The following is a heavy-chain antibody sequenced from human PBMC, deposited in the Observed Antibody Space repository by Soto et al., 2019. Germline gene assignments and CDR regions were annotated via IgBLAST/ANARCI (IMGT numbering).Heavy chain of an antibody. J-gene: IGHJ4*02. CDR3: ATSYGSGSRAFDY. D-gene: IGHD3-10*01. CDR2: IIPMVDMS. CDR1: GGTFNFYT. Sequence: QVQLVQSGAEVKKPGSSVKVSCKASGGTFNFYTINWVRQAPGQRLEWMGRIIPMVDMSNYAQRFQGRVTXTXEXXTTTAYMVLSSLRSDDTAVYYCATSYGSGSRAFDYWGQGTLVTVSS. V-gene: IGHV1-69*02.